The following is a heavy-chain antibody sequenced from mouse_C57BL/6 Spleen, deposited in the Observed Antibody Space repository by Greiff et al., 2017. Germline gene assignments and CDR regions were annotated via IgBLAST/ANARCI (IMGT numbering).Heavy chain of an antibody. CDR1: GYTFTSYW. CDR3: ARWLLRGFAY. V-gene: IGHV1-50*01. D-gene: IGHD2-3*01. Sequence: VKLQQPGAELVKPGASVKLSCKASGYTFTSYWMQWVKQRPGQGLEWIGEIDPSDSYTNYNQKFKGKATLTVDTSSSTAYMQLSSLTSEDSAVYYCARWLLRGFAYWGQGTLVTVSA. CDR2: IDPSDSYT. J-gene: IGHJ3*01.